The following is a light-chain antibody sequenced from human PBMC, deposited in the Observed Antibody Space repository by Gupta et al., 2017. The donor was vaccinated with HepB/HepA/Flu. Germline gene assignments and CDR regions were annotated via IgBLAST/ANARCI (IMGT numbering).Light chain of an antibody. V-gene: IGKV4-1*01. J-gene: IGKJ2*04. CDR2: WAS. CDR1: QSVLYSSTNNNY. Sequence: DIVLTQSPDSLTVSLGERATINCRASQSVLYSSTNNNYLAWYQQKPGQPPKLLFYWASTRESVVPDRFSGSGSGTDFTLTISSLQAEDGAVYYGHQYYTTPSSFGQGTKLEI. CDR3: HQYYTTPSS.